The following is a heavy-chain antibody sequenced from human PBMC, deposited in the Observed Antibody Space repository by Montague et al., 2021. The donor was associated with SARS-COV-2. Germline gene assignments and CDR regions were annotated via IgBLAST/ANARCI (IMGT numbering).Heavy chain of an antibody. Sequence: SETRSLTCTVSGGSISSSTYYWGWIRQPPGKGLEWIGSIYYSGSTYYNPSLKSRVTISADTSKNQFSLKLSSVTAADTAVYYCARHGWGWLRLLRPFDYWGQGTPVTVSS. CDR3: ARHGWGWLRLLRPFDY. J-gene: IGHJ4*02. V-gene: IGHV4-39*01. CDR2: IYYSGST. D-gene: IGHD5-12*01. CDR1: GGSISSSTYY.